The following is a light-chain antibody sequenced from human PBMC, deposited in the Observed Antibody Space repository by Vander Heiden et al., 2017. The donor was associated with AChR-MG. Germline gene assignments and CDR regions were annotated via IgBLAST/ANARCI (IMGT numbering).Light chain of an antibody. CDR1: QLGNKY. CDR2: QNT. CDR3: QAWDGPTVV. Sequence: SFDLTQPPSVSVSPGQTATIACSAEQLGNKYVCWYQQKPGQSPVQVIYQNTNRPSGIPERFSGSKSGKTATLTISGTQAIDEADYYCQAWDGPTVVFGGGTKLTVL. J-gene: IGLJ2*01. V-gene: IGLV3-1*01.